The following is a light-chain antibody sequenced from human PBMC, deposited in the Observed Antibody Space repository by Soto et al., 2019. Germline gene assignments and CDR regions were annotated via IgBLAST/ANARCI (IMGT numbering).Light chain of an antibody. V-gene: IGKV3-20*01. CDR2: GAS. Sequence: EIVLTQSPGTLSLSPGERATLSCRASQSVSSYYLAWYQQKPGQAPRLLIYGASSRATGIPDRFSGSRSGTGFTLSISSLEPEIVSVYYCQQDGNSPQLTLGGGTKVDI. CDR3: QQDGNSPQLT. J-gene: IGKJ4*01. CDR1: QSVSSYY.